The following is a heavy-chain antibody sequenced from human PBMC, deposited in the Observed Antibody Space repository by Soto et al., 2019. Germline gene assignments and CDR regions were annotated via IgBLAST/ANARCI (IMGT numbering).Heavy chain of an antibody. V-gene: IGHV3-74*01. D-gene: IGHD2-15*01. Sequence: EVQLVESGGGLVQPGGSLRLSCAASGFTFSNYWMHWVRQVPGKGLVWVSRINSDGSSTGYADSVMGRFTISRDNAKNTVYLKMNSLGAEDTAVYYCARDQGYCSGGSCYVAGYWGQGTLVTVSS. J-gene: IGHJ4*02. CDR1: GFTFSNYW. CDR2: INSDGSST. CDR3: ARDQGYCSGGSCYVAGY.